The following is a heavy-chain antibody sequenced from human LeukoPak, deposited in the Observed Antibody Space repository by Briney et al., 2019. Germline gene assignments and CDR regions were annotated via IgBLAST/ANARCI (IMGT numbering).Heavy chain of an antibody. V-gene: IGHV3-13*05. J-gene: IGHJ5*02. D-gene: IGHD6-13*01. CDR2: IGTAGDP. CDR1: GFTFSSSD. Sequence: GGSLRLSCAASGFTFSSSDMHWVRQATGTGLEWVSGIGTAGDPYYSGSVKGRFTISRENGRNSLYLQMSSLRAGDTAVYYCARDIGAAGTFWFDPWGQGTLVTVSS. CDR3: ARDIGAAGTFWFDP.